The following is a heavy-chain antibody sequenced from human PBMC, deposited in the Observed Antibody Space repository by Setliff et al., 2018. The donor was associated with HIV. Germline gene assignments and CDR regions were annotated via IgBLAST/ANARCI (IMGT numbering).Heavy chain of an antibody. CDR1: GFTFSSYA. CDR2: ISGSGGST. CDR3: AREGGSSGYCGYFDY. J-gene: IGHJ4*02. D-gene: IGHD3-22*01. V-gene: IGHV3-23*01. Sequence: PGGSLRLSCAASGFTFSSYAMSWVRQAPGKGLEWVSTISGSGGSTYYADSVKGRFTISRDNSKNTLYLQLNSLRVEDTAVYYCAREGGSSGYCGYFDYWGQGTLVTVSS.